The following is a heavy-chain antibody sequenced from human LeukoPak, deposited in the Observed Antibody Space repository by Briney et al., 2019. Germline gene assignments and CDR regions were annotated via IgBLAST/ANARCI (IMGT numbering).Heavy chain of an antibody. D-gene: IGHD4-17*01. CDR3: ARGSSNDYGDSPVDY. CDR2: MNPNSGNT. V-gene: IGHV1-8*01. CDR1: GYTFTSYD. Sequence: ASVKVSCKASGYTFTSYDINWVRQATGQGLEWMGWMNPNSGNTGYAQKFQGRGTMTRNTSISTAYMELSSLRSEDTAVYYCARGSSNDYGDSPVDYWGQGTLVTVSS. J-gene: IGHJ4*02.